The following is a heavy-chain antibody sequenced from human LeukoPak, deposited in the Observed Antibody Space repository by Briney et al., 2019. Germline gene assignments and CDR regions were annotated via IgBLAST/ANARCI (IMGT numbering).Heavy chain of an antibody. J-gene: IGHJ4*02. D-gene: IGHD1-1*01. CDR1: GDSITSYY. Sequence: SETLSLTCTVSGDSITSYYWNWDRQPPGKGLEWIGYIHYTGKNYYNPSLKSRVTMSVDMSKSQFSLKLSSVTAADTAVYYCAKWHEGQLAFDSWGQGTLVTVSS. CDR3: AKWHEGQLAFDS. V-gene: IGHV4-59*01. CDR2: IHYTGKN.